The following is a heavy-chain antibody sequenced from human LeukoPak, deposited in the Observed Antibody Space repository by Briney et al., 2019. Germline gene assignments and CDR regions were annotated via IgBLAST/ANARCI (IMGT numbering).Heavy chain of an antibody. V-gene: IGHV1-69*02. D-gene: IGHD6-19*01. CDR1: GGTFGSYT. J-gene: IGHJ6*02. CDR3: ARGIAVAGTPSWYYGMDA. Sequence: GSSVKVSCKASGGTFGSYTISWVRQAPGQGLEWMGRIIPILGIADYAQKFQGRVTITADKSTSTAYMELSSLRSEDTAVYYCARGIAVAGTPSWYYGMDAWGQGTTVTVSS. CDR2: IIPILGIA.